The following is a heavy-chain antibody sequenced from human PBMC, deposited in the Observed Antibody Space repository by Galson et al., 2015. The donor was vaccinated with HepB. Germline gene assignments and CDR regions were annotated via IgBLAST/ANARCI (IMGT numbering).Heavy chain of an antibody. CDR2: IRGSGDST. Sequence: SLRLSCAASGFTFSSYAMTWVRQAPGKGLEWVSAIRGSGDSTFYADSVKGRLTISRDNSKNTLYLQINSLRAEDTAVYYCAKVAAVGPMDVWGQGTTVTVSS. J-gene: IGHJ6*02. CDR1: GFTFSSYA. D-gene: IGHD6-19*01. CDR3: AKVAAVGPMDV. V-gene: IGHV3-23*01.